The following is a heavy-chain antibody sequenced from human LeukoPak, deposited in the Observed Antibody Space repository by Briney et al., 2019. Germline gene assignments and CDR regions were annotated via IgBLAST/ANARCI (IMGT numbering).Heavy chain of an antibody. Sequence: GGSLRLSCAASGFTFSSYWMHWVRHAPGKGLVGVSRINSDGSSTSYADSVKGRFTISRDNAKNTLYLQMNSLRAEDTAVYYCARDSGSYSFNYWGQGTLVTVSS. CDR2: INSDGSST. D-gene: IGHD1-26*01. J-gene: IGHJ4*02. CDR3: ARDSGSYSFNY. CDR1: GFTFSSYW. V-gene: IGHV3-74*01.